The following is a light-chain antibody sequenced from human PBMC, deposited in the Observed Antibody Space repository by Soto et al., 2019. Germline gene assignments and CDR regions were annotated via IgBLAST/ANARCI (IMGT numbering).Light chain of an antibody. CDR3: QTWSTDIRV. CDR1: SGHSSYA. Sequence: QPVLTQPPSASASLGASVELTCTLSSGHSSYAIAWHQQKQEKGPRYMMKLNSDGSHSKGDVIPDRFSGSSSGAERYLTISSLQSEDEADYYCQTWSTDIRVFGGGPKLTVL. CDR2: LNSDGSH. V-gene: IGLV4-69*01. J-gene: IGLJ3*02.